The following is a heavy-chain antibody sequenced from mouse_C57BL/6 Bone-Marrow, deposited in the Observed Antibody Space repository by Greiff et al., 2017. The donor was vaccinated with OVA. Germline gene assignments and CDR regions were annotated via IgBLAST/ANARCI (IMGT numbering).Heavy chain of an antibody. CDR3: TTLDGYFAY. V-gene: IGHV14-4*01. Sequence: EVQLQQSGAELVRPGASVKFSCTASGFNIKDDYMHWVKQRPEQGLEWIGWIDPENGDTEYASKFQGKATITADTSSNTAYLQLSSLTSEDTAVYYCTTLDGYFAYWGQGTLVTVSA. CDR1: GFNIKDDY. D-gene: IGHD2-3*01. J-gene: IGHJ3*01. CDR2: IDPENGDT.